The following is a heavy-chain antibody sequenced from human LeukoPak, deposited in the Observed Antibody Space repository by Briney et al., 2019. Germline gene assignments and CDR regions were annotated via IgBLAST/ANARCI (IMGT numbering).Heavy chain of an antibody. Sequence: TSETLSLTCTVSGGSISSSSYYWGWIRQPPGKGLEWIGSIYYSGSTYYNPSLKSRVTISVDTSKNQFSLKLSSVTAADTAVYYCARGFRVIDPWGQGTLVTVSS. CDR3: ARGFRVIDP. CDR1: GGSISSSSYY. D-gene: IGHD2-8*01. V-gene: IGHV4-39*07. CDR2: IYYSGST. J-gene: IGHJ5*02.